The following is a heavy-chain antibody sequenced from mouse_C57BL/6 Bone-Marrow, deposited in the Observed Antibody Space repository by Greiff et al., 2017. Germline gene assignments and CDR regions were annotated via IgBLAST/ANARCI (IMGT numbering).Heavy chain of an antibody. D-gene: IGHD2-13*01. CDR3: AGELTCLDGFAY. Sequence: QVQLKQSGAELARPGASVKMSCKASGYTFTSYTMHWVKQRPGQGLEWIGYINPSSGYTKYNQKFKDKATLTADKSSSTAYMQLSSLTSEDSAVYYCAGELTCLDGFAYWGQGTLVTVSA. CDR1: GYTFTSYT. V-gene: IGHV1-4*01. J-gene: IGHJ3*01. CDR2: INPSSGYT.